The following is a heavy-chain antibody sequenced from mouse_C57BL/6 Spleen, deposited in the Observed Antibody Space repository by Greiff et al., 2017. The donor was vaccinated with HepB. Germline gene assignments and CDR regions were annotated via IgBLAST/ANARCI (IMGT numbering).Heavy chain of an antibody. Sequence: QVQLQQPGAELVKPGAPVKLSCKASGYTFTSYWIHWVKQRPGQGLEWIGMIHPNSGSTNYNEKFKSKATLTVDKSSSTAYMQLSSLTSEDSAVYYCARYYYGSSFYFDYWGQGTTLTVSS. J-gene: IGHJ2*01. CDR3: ARYYYGSSFYFDY. CDR1: GYTFTSYW. D-gene: IGHD1-1*01. CDR2: IHPNSGST. V-gene: IGHV1-64*01.